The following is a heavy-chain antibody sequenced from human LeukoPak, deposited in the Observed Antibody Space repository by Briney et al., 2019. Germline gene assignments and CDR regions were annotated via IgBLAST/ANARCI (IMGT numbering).Heavy chain of an antibody. CDR2: IYSGGST. V-gene: IGHV3-53*01. D-gene: IGHD2/OR15-2a*01. CDR1: GGSISTYY. CDR3: ATFPADELDY. J-gene: IGHJ4*02. Sequence: ETLSLTCTVSGGSISTYYWSWVRQAPGKGLEWVSVIYSGGSTYYADSVKGRFTISRDNSKNTLYLQMNSLRAEDTAVYYCATFPADELDYWGQGTLVTVSS.